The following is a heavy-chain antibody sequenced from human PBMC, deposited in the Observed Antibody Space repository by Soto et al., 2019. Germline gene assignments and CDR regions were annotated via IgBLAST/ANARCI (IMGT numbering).Heavy chain of an antibody. CDR1: GISISTYA. J-gene: IGHJ6*02. CDR2: ISQDGSVK. Sequence: QVQLVESGGGVVQPGRSLTVSCAASGISISTYAMHWVRQAPGKGLEWVAVISQDGSVKYYADSVKGRFTISRDNPKNTLFLQMNSLGADDTAAYYCAGRQQNYYYDGMDVWGQGTTVTVSS. D-gene: IGHD6-13*01. V-gene: IGHV3-30*03. CDR3: AGRQQNYYYDGMDV.